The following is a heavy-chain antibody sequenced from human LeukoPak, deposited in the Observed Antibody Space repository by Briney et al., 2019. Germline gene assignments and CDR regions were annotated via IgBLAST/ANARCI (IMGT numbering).Heavy chain of an antibody. V-gene: IGHV4-59*08. D-gene: IGHD2-21*02. CDR3: ARHLTASNFPFDY. CDR2: IYYSGST. Sequence: SETLSLTCTVSGGSISSYYWSWIRQPPGKGLEWIGYIYYSGSTSYNPSLKSRVTISVDTSKNQFSLKLNSVTAADTAVYYCARHLTASNFPFDYWGQGTLVTVS. J-gene: IGHJ4*02. CDR1: GGSISSYY.